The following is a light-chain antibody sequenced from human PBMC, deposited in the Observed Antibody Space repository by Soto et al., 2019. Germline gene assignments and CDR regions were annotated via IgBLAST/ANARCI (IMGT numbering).Light chain of an antibody. J-gene: IGLJ1*01. CDR3: GSWDSSLSAYV. V-gene: IGLV1-51*01. CDR2: DDN. CDR1: SSNIGAGYD. Sequence: QSVLTQPPSVSGAPGQRVTISCTGSSSNIGAGYDVHWYQQLPGTAPKVLIYDDNKRPSGIPDRFSGSKSGTSATLGITGFQTGDEADYYCGSWDSSLSAYVFGTGTKLTVL.